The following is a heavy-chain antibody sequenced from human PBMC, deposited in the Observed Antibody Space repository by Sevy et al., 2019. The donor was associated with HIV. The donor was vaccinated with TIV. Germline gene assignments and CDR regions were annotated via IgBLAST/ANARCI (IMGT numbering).Heavy chain of an antibody. V-gene: IGHV4-59*01. D-gene: IGHD6-13*01. CDR3: ARERQLVLDY. J-gene: IGHJ4*02. CDR2: IYYSGST. Sequence: SETLSLTCTVSGGSISSYYWSWIRQPPGKGLEWIGYIYYSGSTNYNPSLKSRVTISVDTSKSQFSLKLSSVTAADTAVYYCARERQLVLDYWGLGTLVTVSS. CDR1: GGSISSYY.